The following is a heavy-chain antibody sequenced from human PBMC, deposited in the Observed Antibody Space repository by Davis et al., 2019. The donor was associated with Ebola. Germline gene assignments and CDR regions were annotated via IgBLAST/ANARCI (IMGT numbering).Heavy chain of an antibody. CDR2: ISSSSSTI. CDR1: GFTFSSYG. CDR3: AREMFGTEDV. J-gene: IGHJ6*02. D-gene: IGHD3-16*01. V-gene: IGHV3-48*02. Sequence: GESLKISCAASGFTFSSYGMNWVRQAPGKGLEWVSYISSSSSTIYYADSVKGRFTISRDNAKNSLYLQMNSLRDEDTAVYYCAREMFGTEDVWGQGTTVTVSS.